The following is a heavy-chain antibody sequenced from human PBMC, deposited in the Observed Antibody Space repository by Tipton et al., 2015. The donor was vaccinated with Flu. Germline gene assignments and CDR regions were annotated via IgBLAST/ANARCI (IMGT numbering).Heavy chain of an antibody. CDR1: GFTFSSYA. J-gene: IGHJ6*02. D-gene: IGHD1-26*01. Sequence: SLRLSCAASGFTFSSYAMHWVRQAPGKGLEWVAVISYDGSNKYYADSVKGRFTISRDNSKNTLYLQMNSLRAEDTAVYYCARDPAGGPGWELANYYYYGMDVWGQGP. V-gene: IGHV3-30-3*01. CDR2: ISYDGSNK. CDR3: ARDPAGGPGWELANYYYYGMDV.